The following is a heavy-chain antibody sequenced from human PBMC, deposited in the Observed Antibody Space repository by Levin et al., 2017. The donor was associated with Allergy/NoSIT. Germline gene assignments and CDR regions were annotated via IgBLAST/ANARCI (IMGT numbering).Heavy chain of an antibody. Sequence: GGSLRLSCTASGFTFGDYAMSWFRQAPGKGLEWVGFIRSKAYGGTTEYAASVKGRFTISRDDSKSIAYLQMNSLKTEDTAAYYCTRGVGGYNRPLDYWGQGTLVTVSS. D-gene: IGHD5-24*01. J-gene: IGHJ4*02. CDR1: GFTFGDYA. V-gene: IGHV3-49*03. CDR2: IRSKAYGGTT. CDR3: TRGVGGYNRPLDY.